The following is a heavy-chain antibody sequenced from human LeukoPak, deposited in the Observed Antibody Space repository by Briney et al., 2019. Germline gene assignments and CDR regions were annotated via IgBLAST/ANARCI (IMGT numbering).Heavy chain of an antibody. Sequence: PGGSLRLSCAASGFTFSSYAMSWVRQAPGKGLEWVSAISGSGGSTYYADSVKGRFTISRDNSKNTLYLQMNSLGAEDTAVYYCARDSLAAAYSFDYWGQGTLVTVSS. CDR1: GFTFSSYA. CDR3: ARDSLAAAYSFDY. J-gene: IGHJ4*02. D-gene: IGHD6-13*01. V-gene: IGHV3-23*01. CDR2: ISGSGGST.